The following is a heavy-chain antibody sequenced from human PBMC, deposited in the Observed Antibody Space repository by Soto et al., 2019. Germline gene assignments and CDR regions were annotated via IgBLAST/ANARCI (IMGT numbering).Heavy chain of an antibody. V-gene: IGHV3-30*18. Sequence: QVQLVESGGGVVQPGRSLRLSCAASGFAFSSYGMFWVRQAPGKGLEWVALISYDGSNKYYADSVKGRFTVSRDNSKNTLYLQMNSLRAEDTAVYYCAKVAQGDPLITDYGVDVWGQGTTVTVSS. D-gene: IGHD2-21*02. CDR3: AKVAQGDPLITDYGVDV. J-gene: IGHJ6*02. CDR2: ISYDGSNK. CDR1: GFAFSSYG.